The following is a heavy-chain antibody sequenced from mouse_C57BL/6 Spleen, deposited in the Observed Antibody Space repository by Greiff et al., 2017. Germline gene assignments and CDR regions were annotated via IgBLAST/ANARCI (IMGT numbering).Heavy chain of an antibody. V-gene: IGHV1-82*01. CDR2: IYPGDGDT. D-gene: IGHD1-1*01. CDR3: SREGRYYCSFDY. Sequence: QVQLKQSGPELVKPGASVKISCKASGYAFSSYWMNWVKQRPGKGLEWIGRIYPGDGDTNYNGKFKGKATLTADKSSSTAYMQLSSLTSEDSAVYFCSREGRYYCSFDYWGQGTTLTVSS. CDR1: GYAFSSYW. J-gene: IGHJ2*01.